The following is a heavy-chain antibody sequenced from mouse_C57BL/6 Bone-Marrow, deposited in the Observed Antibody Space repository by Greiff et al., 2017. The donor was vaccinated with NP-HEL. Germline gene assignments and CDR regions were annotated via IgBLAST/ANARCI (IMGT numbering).Heavy chain of an antibody. CDR3: AAYGYLYYFDY. V-gene: IGHV1-72*01. J-gene: IGHJ2*01. Sequence: QVQLQQPGAELVKPGASVKLSCKASGYTFTSYWMHWVKQRPGRCLEWIGRIDPNSGGTKYNEKFKSKATLTVDKPTSTAYMQLSSLTSEDSAVYYCAAYGYLYYFDYWGQGTTLTVSS. D-gene: IGHD2-2*01. CDR1: GYTFTSYW. CDR2: IDPNSGGT.